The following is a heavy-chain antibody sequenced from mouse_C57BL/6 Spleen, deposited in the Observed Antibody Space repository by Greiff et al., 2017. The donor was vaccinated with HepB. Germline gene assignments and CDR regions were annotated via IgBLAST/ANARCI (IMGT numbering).Heavy chain of an antibody. CDR2: IHPNSGST. CDR1: GYTFTSYW. J-gene: IGHJ4*01. Sequence: QVQLKESGAELVKPGASVKLSCKASGYTFTSYWMNWVKQRPGQGLEWIGMIHPNSGSTNYNEKFKSKATLTVDKSSSTAYMQLSSLTSEDSAVYYCARERDYAMDYWGQGTSVTVSS. CDR3: ARERDYAMDY. V-gene: IGHV1-64*01.